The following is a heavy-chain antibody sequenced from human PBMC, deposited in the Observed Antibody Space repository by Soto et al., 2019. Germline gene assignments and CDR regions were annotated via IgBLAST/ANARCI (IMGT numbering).Heavy chain of an antibody. V-gene: IGHV1-69*02. CDR1: GGTFSSYT. J-gene: IGHJ5*02. CDR2: IIPILGIA. Sequence: SVKVSCKASGGTFSSYTISWVRQAPGQGLEWMGRIIPILGIANYAQKFQGRVTITADKSTSTAYMELSSLRSEDTAVYYCARAGTHCTNGVCYTNWFDPWGQGTLVTVAS. CDR3: ARAGTHCTNGVCYTNWFDP. D-gene: IGHD2-8*01.